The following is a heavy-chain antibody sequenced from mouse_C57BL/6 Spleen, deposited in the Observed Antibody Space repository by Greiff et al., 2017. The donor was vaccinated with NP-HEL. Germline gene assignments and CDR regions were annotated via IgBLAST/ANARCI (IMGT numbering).Heavy chain of an antibody. CDR1: GFNIKNTY. J-gene: IGHJ4*01. V-gene: IGHV14-3*01. CDR2: IDPANGNT. Sequence: VQLKESVAELVRPGASVKLSCTASGFNIKNTYMHWVKQRPEQGLEWIGRIDPANGNTKYAPKFQGKATITADTSSNTAYLQLSSLTSEDTAIYYCASQLRLDYYAMDYWGQGTSVTVSS. CDR3: ASQLRLDYYAMDY. D-gene: IGHD3-2*02.